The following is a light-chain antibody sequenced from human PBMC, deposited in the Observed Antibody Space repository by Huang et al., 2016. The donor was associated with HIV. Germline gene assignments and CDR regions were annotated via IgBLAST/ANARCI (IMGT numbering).Light chain of an antibody. CDR3: QHYSNWPPLT. CDR2: GAS. J-gene: IGKJ4*01. CDR1: QSIGPN. Sequence: IILTQSPATLSVSPGEGVPLSCRASQSIGPNLAWYQQGPGQAPRLLVYGASTRAPGVPVRFSGSGSGTQFNLTLSSLQSEDFATYYCQHYSNWPPLTFGGGTKV. V-gene: IGKV3-15*01.